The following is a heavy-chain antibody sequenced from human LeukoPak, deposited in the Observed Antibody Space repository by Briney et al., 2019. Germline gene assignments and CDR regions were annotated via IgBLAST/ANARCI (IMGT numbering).Heavy chain of an antibody. Sequence: PSETLSLTCTVSGGSISSSSYYWSWIRQPPGKGLEWIGYIYYSGSTNYNPSLKSRVTISVDTSKNQFSLKLSSVTAADTAVYYCARETPYYYGSGGSTKIRYYYYMDVWGKGTTVTISS. D-gene: IGHD3-10*01. CDR2: IYYSGST. V-gene: IGHV4-61*01. CDR1: GGSISSSSYY. J-gene: IGHJ6*03. CDR3: ARETPYYYGSGGSTKIRYYYYMDV.